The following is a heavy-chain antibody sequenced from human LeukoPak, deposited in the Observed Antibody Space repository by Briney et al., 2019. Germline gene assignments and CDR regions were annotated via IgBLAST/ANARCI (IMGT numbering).Heavy chain of an antibody. V-gene: IGHV4-38-2*01. CDR1: GYSISSGYY. CDR2: NYHSGST. D-gene: IGHD3-10*01. J-gene: IGHJ4*02. CDR3: ARGAGDYYGSGSNIFDY. Sequence: SETLSLTCAVSGYSISSGYYWGWIRQPPGKGLEWIGSNYHSGSTYYNPSLKSRVTISVDTSKNQFSLKLSSVTAADTAVYYCARGAGDYYGSGSNIFDYWGQGTLVTVSS.